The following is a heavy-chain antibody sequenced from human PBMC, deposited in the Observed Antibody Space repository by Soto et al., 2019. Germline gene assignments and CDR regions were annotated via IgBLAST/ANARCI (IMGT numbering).Heavy chain of an antibody. CDR1: GFTFSSYS. CDR3: GRDRIDSSVSDSVLGY. D-gene: IGHD6-19*01. Sequence: GGSLRLSCAASGFTFSSYSMSWVRQAPGKGLEWVSYISSSSSIIYYADSVKGRFTISRDNAKSSLYLQMNSLGDEDTAVYYCGRDRIDSSVSDSVLGYWGQGTLVTVSS. CDR2: ISSSSSII. V-gene: IGHV3-48*02. J-gene: IGHJ4*02.